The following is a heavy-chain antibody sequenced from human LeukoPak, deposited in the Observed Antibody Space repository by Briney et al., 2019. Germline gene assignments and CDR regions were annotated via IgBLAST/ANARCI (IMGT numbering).Heavy chain of an antibody. J-gene: IGHJ4*02. CDR3: ARLPDVQKNYYGSGSPYMH. CDR1: GGSISSSSYY. CDR2: IYYSGST. V-gene: IGHV4-39*07. Sequence: PSETLSLACTVSGGSISSSSYYWGWIRQPPGKGLEWIGSIYYSGSTYYNPSLKSRVTISVDTSKNQFSLKLSSVTAADTAVYYCARLPDVQKNYYGSGSPYMHWGQGTLVTVSS. D-gene: IGHD3-10*01.